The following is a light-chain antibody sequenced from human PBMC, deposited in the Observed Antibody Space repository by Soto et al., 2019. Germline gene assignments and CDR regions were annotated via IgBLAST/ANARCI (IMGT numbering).Light chain of an antibody. CDR2: KAS. CDR3: QHYNSYPLT. CDR1: QSISSW. Sequence: DIQMTQSPSTLSASVGDRVTITCRASQSISSWLAWYQQKPGKAPDLLIYKASRLQSGGPSRFSGSGSGTEFTLTISSLQPDDFATYYCQHYNSYPLTFGGGTKVEIK. V-gene: IGKV1-5*03. J-gene: IGKJ4*01.